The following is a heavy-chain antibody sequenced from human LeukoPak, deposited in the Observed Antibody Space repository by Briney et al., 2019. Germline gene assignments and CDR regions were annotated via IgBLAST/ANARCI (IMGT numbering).Heavy chain of an antibody. Sequence: PAATQSLTWSVSSVSMTTYYWSWTPHAPRHGPEWTRYINHSGSANYYPSLESRVTLSIDTSKDQFFLRLTDVTAADTAVYYCARLVVPEAFHFDSWGQGPLVTVSS. D-gene: IGHD2-2*01. CDR2: INHSGSA. CDR3: ARLVVPEAFHFDS. V-gene: IGHV4-59*08. CDR1: SVSMTTYY. J-gene: IGHJ4*02.